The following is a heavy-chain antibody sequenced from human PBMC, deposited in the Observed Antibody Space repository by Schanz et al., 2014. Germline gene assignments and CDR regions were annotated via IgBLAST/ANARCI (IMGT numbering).Heavy chain of an antibody. CDR2: VSSRSDEI. J-gene: IGHJ3*02. CDR1: GFTFSSYA. Sequence: EVQLLESGGGLVQPGGSLRLSCAASGFTFSSYAMSWVRQAPGKGLEWVAAVSSRSDEIKYADSVRGRFTISRDNSKNTLYLQMNSLRAEDTAVYYCAKGRFGELSAFDICGQGTMVTVSS. D-gene: IGHD3-10*01. V-gene: IGHV3-23*05. CDR3: AKGRFGELSAFDI.